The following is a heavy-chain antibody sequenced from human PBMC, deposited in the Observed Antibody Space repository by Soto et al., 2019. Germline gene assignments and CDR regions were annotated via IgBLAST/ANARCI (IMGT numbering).Heavy chain of an antibody. J-gene: IGHJ4*02. V-gene: IGHV1-69*12. CDR3: ARAGCSGGSCYQDHDY. CDR1: GGTFSSYA. CDR2: IIPIFGTA. Sequence: QVQLVQSGAEVKKPGSSVKVSCKASGGTFSSYAISWVRQAPGQGLEWMGGIIPIFGTANYAQKFQGRVTIPADESTSTAYRELSSLRSEDTAVYYCARAGCSGGSCYQDHDYWGQGTLVTVSS. D-gene: IGHD2-15*01.